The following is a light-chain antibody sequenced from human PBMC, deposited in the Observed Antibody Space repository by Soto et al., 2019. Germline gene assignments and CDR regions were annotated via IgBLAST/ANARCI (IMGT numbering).Light chain of an antibody. J-gene: IGLJ3*02. CDR1: SSNIGNNA. CDR2: YDD. V-gene: IGLV1-36*01. Sequence: QPVLTQPPSVSEAPRQRVTISCSGSSSNIGNNAVNWYQQLPRKAPKLLIYYDDLLPSGVSDRFSGSKSGTSASLAISGLQSEDEADYYCAAWDDSLNGWVFGRGTKLTVL. CDR3: AAWDDSLNGWV.